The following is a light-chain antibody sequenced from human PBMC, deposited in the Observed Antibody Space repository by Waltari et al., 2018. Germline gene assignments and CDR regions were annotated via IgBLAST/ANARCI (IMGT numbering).Light chain of an antibody. J-gene: IGLJ3*02. CDR3: QTWGTGPWV. Sequence: QLVLTHSPSASASLGASVKLTCTLSSGHSSYAIAWHPQQPEKGPRYLMKVNNDGGHTKGDGIPDRFSGSSSGAERYLTISSLQSEDEADYYCQTWGTGPWVFGGGTKLTVL. CDR1: SGHSSYA. V-gene: IGLV4-69*01. CDR2: VNNDGGH.